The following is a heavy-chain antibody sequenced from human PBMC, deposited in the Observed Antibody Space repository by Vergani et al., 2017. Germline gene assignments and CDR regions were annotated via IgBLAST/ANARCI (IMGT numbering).Heavy chain of an antibody. CDR2: ISGSGGST. J-gene: IGHJ4*02. D-gene: IGHD5-24*01. CDR3: AKGGGLQTGDPWEWFDY. CDR1: GFTFSSYA. V-gene: IGHV3-23*01. Sequence: EVQLLESGGGLVQPGGSLRLSCAASGFTFSSYAMSWVRQAPGKGLEWVSAISGSGGSTYYADSVKGRFTISGDNSKNTLYLQMNSLGAEDTAVAYCAKGGGLQTGDPWEWFDYWGQGTLVTVSS.